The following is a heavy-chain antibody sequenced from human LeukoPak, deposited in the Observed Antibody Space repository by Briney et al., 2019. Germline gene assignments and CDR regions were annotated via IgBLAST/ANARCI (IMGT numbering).Heavy chain of an antibody. V-gene: IGHV1-69*05. CDR2: IIPIFGTA. CDR1: GGTFSSYA. D-gene: IGHD2-15*01. CDR3: ARDGGYCSGASCYRVSYYYMDV. J-gene: IGHJ6*03. Sequence: SVKVSCKASGGTFSSYAISWVRQAPGQGLEWMGGIIPIFGTANYAQKFQGRVTITTDESTSTAYMELSSLRSEDTAVYYCARDGGYCSGASCYRVSYYYMDVWGKGTTVTVSS.